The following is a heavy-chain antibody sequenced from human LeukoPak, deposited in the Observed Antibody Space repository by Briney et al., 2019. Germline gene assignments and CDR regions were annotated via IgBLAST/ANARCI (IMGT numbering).Heavy chain of an antibody. CDR2: ISSSSSYI. CDR1: GFTFSIYS. Sequence: PGGSLRLSCAASGFTFSIYSMNWVRQAPGKGLEWVSSISSSSSYIYYADSVKGRFTISRDNAKNSLYLQMNSLRAEDTAAYYCARDLYSGYSSGWTNWGQGTLVTVSS. V-gene: IGHV3-21*01. J-gene: IGHJ4*02. D-gene: IGHD6-19*01. CDR3: ARDLYSGYSSGWTN.